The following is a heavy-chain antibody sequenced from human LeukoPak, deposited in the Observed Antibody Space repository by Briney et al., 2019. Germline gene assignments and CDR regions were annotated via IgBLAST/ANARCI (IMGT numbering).Heavy chain of an antibody. CDR3: ARSRRFLEWSSGYYYMDV. CDR1: GGPISSSNYF. D-gene: IGHD3-3*01. Sequence: SETLSLTCTVSGGPISSSNYFWGWIRQPPGKGQEWIGSIYHNGNTDYNPSLKSRVTISVDTSKNQFSLKLSSVTAADTAVYYCARSRRFLEWSSGYYYMDVWGKGTTVTVSS. V-gene: IGHV4-39*07. CDR2: IYHNGNT. J-gene: IGHJ6*03.